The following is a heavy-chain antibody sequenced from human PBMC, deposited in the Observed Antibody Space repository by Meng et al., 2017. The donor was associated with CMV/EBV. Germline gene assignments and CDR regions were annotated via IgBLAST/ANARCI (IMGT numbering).Heavy chain of an antibody. CDR2: IYYSGST. V-gene: IGHV4-39*01. CDR1: GGSLSSSSYY. Sequence: SETLSLTCTVSGGSLSSSSYYWGWIRQPPGKGLEWIGSIYYSGSTYYNPSLKSRVTISVDTSKNQFSLKLSSVTAADTAVYYCARHTRYCSSTSCLNWYFDLWGRGTLVTVSS. CDR3: ARHTRYCSSTSCLNWYFDL. J-gene: IGHJ2*01. D-gene: IGHD2-2*01.